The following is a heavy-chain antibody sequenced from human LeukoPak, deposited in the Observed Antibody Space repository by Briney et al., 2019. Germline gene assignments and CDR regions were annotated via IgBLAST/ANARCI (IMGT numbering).Heavy chain of an antibody. CDR1: GFTFSSYS. CDR2: ISSGSSTI. Sequence: PGGSLRLSCAASGFTFSSYSMNWVRQAPGKGLEWVSYISSGSSTIYYADSVKGRFTISRDNAKNSLYLQMNSLRAEDTAVYYCARDRRFDPWGQGTLVTVSS. V-gene: IGHV3-48*01. CDR3: ARDRRFDP. J-gene: IGHJ5*02.